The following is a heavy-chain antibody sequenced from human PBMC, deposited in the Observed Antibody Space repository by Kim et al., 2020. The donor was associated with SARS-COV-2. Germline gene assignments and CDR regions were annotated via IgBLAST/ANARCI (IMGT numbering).Heavy chain of an antibody. CDR2: IIPIFGTS. CDR1: GGTFSTYA. V-gene: IGHV1-69*13. D-gene: IGHD5-12*01. Sequence: SVKVSCKASGGTFSTYAISWVRQAPGQGLEWMGGIIPIFGTSNYAQKFQGRVTITADESTSTAYLELSSLKSEDTAVYYCARDHIAATPRTYYYAMDVW. CDR3: ARDHIAATPRTYYYAMDV. J-gene: IGHJ6*01.